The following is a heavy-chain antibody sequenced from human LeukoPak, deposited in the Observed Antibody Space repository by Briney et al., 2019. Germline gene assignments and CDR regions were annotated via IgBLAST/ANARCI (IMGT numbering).Heavy chain of an antibody. D-gene: IGHD5-12*01. CDR1: GFTFDDYA. CDR2: ISWNSGSI. J-gene: IGHJ5*02. Sequence: GGSLRLSCAASGFTFDDYAMHWVRQAPGKGLEWVSGISWNSGSIGYADSVKGLFTISRDNAKNSLYLQMNSLRAEDTALYYCAKDRVRLFRNWFDPWGQGTLVTVSS. CDR3: AKDRVRLFRNWFDP. V-gene: IGHV3-9*01.